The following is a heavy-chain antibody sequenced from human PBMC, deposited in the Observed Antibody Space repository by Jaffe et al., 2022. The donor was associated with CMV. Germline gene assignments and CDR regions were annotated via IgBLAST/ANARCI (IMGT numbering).Heavy chain of an antibody. CDR2: INHSGST. J-gene: IGHJ3*02. Sequence: QVQLQQWGAGLLKPSETLSLTCAVYGGSFSGYYWSWIRQPPGKGLEWIGEINHSGSTNYNPSLKSRVTISVDTSKNQFSLKLSSVTAADTAVYYCARGHLRWSLRAAFDIWGQGTMVTVSS. D-gene: IGHD4-17*01. V-gene: IGHV4-34*01. CDR3: ARGHLRWSLRAAFDI. CDR1: GGSFSGYY.